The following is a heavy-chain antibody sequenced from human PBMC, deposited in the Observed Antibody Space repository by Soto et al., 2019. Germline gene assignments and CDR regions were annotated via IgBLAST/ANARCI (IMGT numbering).Heavy chain of an antibody. CDR2: IYSGGST. J-gene: IGHJ4*02. D-gene: IGHD4-17*01. CDR3: ASHTNYGDIDY. Sequence: EVQLVESGGGLVQPGGSLRLSCAASGFTVSSNYMSWVRQAPGKGLEWVSVIYSGGSTYYADSVKGRFTISRHNSKNTLHVQMNSLRAEDTAVYYCASHTNYGDIDYWGQGTLVTVSS. CDR1: GFTVSSNY. V-gene: IGHV3-53*04.